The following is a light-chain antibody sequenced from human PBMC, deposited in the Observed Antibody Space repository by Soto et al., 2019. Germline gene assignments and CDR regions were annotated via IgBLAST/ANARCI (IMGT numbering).Light chain of an antibody. Sequence: QSVLTQPPSVSGSPGQSVTISCTGTSTDFVTYNRVSWYQQPPGTAPKLIIFEAKKRPSGVSNRFSGSKSGNTASLAISGLQAEDEAAYHCCSYEGRSSVLCGGGTKLTVL. CDR3: CSYEGRSSVL. CDR2: EAK. J-gene: IGLJ2*01. V-gene: IGLV2-18*02. CDR1: STDFVTYNR.